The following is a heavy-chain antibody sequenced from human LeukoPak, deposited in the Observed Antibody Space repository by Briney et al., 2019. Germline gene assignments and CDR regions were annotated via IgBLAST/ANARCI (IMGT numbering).Heavy chain of an antibody. CDR1: VGSTSTYY. D-gene: IGHD1-7*01. V-gene: IGHV4-59*01. CDR3: ARVARGPVEL. J-gene: IGHJ4*02. Sequence: SETLSLTCTVSVGSTSTYYWSWIRQPPGKGLEWIGYIYYTGSPTYNPSLRSQFTISIDTPKNQFSLKLNSVTAADTAVYYCARVARGPVELWGQGTLVTVSS. CDR2: IYYTGSP.